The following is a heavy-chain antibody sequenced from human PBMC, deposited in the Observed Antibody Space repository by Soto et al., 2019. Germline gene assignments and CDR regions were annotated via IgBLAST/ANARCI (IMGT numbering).Heavy chain of an antibody. CDR3: ARERNAAGSDY. CDR2: ISSGSTNI. D-gene: IGHD1-1*01. J-gene: IGHJ4*02. CDR1: GFTFSDFY. Sequence: QVQLVESGGGLVKPGGSLRLSCAASGFTFSDFYMSWIRQAPGKGLEWISYISSGSTNIFYADSVKGRFTVSRDNAKNSVYLQMDSLRAEDTAVYYWARERNAAGSDYWGQGTLVTVSS. V-gene: IGHV3-11*01.